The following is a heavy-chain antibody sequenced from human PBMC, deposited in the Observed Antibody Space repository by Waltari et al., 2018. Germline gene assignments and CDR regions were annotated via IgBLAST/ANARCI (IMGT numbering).Heavy chain of an antibody. CDR1: GFTFSSYR. CDR2: INSDGSST. CDR3: ARDRGNWFSRLDP. V-gene: IGHV3-74*01. Sequence: EVQLVESGGGLVQPGGSLRLSCAASGFTFSSYRMHWVRKAPGKGRGWVSRINSDGSSTSYADSVKGRFTISRDNAKNTLYLQMNSLRAEDTAVYYCARDRGNWFSRLDPWGQGTLVTVSS. J-gene: IGHJ5*02. D-gene: IGHD1-20*01.